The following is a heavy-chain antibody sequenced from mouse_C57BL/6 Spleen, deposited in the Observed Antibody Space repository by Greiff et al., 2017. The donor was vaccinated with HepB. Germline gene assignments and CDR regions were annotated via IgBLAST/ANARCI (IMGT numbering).Heavy chain of an antibody. Sequence: EVKLMESEGGLVQPGSSMKLSCTASGFTFSDYYMAWVRQVPEKGLEWVANINYDGSSTYYLDSLKSRFIISRDNAKNILYLQMSSLKSEDTATYYCARGADGTWYFDVWGTGTTVTVSS. CDR3: ARGADGTWYFDV. V-gene: IGHV5-16*01. CDR2: INYDGSST. J-gene: IGHJ1*03. D-gene: IGHD2-1*01. CDR1: GFTFSDYY.